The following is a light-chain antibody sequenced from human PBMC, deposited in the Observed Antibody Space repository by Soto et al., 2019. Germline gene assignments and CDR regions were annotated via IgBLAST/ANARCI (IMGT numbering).Light chain of an antibody. V-gene: IGLV1-47*01. CDR2: RTN. Sequence: QSVLTQPPPASGTPGQRVTISCSGRSSNIGTNYAYWYQQLPGTAPNLLIYRTNQRPSGVPDRFSASTSGTSASLAISGLRSDDEADYYCAAWDDSLSGPLFGGGTKLTVL. CDR3: AAWDDSLSGPL. CDR1: SSNIGTNY. J-gene: IGLJ2*01.